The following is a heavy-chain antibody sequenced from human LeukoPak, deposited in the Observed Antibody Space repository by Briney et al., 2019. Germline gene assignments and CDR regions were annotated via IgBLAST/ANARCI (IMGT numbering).Heavy chain of an antibody. CDR2: IPYDGSNK. D-gene: IGHD2-15*01. V-gene: IGHV3-30-3*01. CDR3: AREGGVVY. Sequence: GGSLRLSCAASGFTFSSYAMHWVRRAPGKGLEWVAVIPYDGSNKYYADSVKGRFTISRDNSKNTLYLQMNSLRAEDTAVYYCAREGGVVYWGQGTLVTVSS. J-gene: IGHJ4*02. CDR1: GFTFSSYA.